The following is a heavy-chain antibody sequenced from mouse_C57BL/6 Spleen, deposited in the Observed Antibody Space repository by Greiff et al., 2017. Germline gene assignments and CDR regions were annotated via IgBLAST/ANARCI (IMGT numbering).Heavy chain of an antibody. J-gene: IGHJ2*01. Sequence: VQLQQSGAELVKPGASVKISCKASGYAFSRYWMNWVKQRPGKGLEWIGQIYPGDGDTNYNGKFKGKATLTADKSSSTAYMQLSSLTSEDSAVXFCAREGITTVVPEFDYWGQGTTLTVSS. V-gene: IGHV1-80*01. CDR3: AREGITTVVPEFDY. D-gene: IGHD1-1*01. CDR1: GYAFSRYW. CDR2: IYPGDGDT.